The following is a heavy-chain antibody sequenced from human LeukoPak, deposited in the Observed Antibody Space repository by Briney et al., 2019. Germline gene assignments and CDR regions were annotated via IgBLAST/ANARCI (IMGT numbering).Heavy chain of an antibody. CDR3: ARAELLWRTFDF. Sequence: GGSLRLSCAASGFTISSNYMSWVRQAPGKGLEWVSIIYSGGTTYYADSVKGRFTVSRDNSKNTLYLQMNSLRAEDTAVYYCARAELLWRTFDFWGQGALVTVSS. CDR1: GFTISSNY. D-gene: IGHD1-26*01. CDR2: IYSGGTT. V-gene: IGHV3-53*01. J-gene: IGHJ4*02.